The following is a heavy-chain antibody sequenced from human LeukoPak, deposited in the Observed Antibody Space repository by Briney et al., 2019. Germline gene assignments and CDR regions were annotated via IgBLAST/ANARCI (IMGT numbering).Heavy chain of an antibody. J-gene: IGHJ5*01. CDR2: IGTNGAT. V-gene: IGHV3-13*04. CDR3: ARGRAPKAAGMGNWFDP. CDR1: GFTLSTYD. D-gene: IGHD6-13*01. Sequence: GGSLRLSCGASGFTLSTYDMHWVRQATGRGLEWVSAIGTNGATYYPDSVKGRFTISRDNAKNSLYLQMNNLKAGDTAVYYCARGRAPKAAGMGNWFDPWGQGTLVTVSS.